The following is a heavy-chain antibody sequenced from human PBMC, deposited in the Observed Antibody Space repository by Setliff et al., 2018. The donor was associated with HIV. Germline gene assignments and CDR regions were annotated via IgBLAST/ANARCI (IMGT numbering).Heavy chain of an antibody. CDR1: GGSIRSSTYY. D-gene: IGHD6-19*01. CDR2: IYYSGST. V-gene: IGHV4-39*01. CDR3: IIAYSSGWLAPMGFDS. Sequence: SETLSLTCTVSGGSIRSSTYYWAWIRQPPGKGLGWIGTIYYSGSTYYNPSLKSRATISVDMSKNQFSLRLSSVTAADTAVYYCIIAYSSGWLAPMGFDSWGQGTLVTVSS. J-gene: IGHJ4*02.